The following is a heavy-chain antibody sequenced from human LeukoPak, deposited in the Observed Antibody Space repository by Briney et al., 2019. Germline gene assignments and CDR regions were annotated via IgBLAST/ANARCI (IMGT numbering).Heavy chain of an antibody. CDR2: INSDGSST. Sequence: GGSLRLSCAASGFTFSSYWMHWVRQAPGKGLVWVSRINSDGSSTSYADSVKGRFTISRDNAKNTLYLQMNSLRAEDTAVYYCARVRELSDYYYYYGMDVWGQGTTVTVSS. D-gene: IGHD1-7*01. CDR3: ARVRELSDYYYYYGMDV. V-gene: IGHV3-74*01. J-gene: IGHJ6*02. CDR1: GFTFSSYW.